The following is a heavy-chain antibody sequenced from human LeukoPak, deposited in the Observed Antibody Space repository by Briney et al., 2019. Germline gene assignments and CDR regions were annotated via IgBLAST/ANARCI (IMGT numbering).Heavy chain of an antibody. D-gene: IGHD3-16*01. J-gene: IGHJ4*02. CDR2: ISGSGGST. Sequence: PGGSLRLSCAASGFTFSSYAVSWVRQAPGKGLEWVSAISGSGGSTYYADSVKGRFTISRDNSKNTLYLQMNSLRAEDTAVYFCARGTDYSFDQWGQGTLVTVSS. V-gene: IGHV3-23*01. CDR1: GFTFSSYA. CDR3: ARGTDYSFDQ.